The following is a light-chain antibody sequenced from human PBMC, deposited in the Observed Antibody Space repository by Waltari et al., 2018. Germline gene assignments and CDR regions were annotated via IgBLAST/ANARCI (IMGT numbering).Light chain of an antibody. CDR1: QSVTRNS. Sequence: EIVLTQSPGTLSLSPGERATLFCRASQSVTRNSLAWYQQKPGQAPGLIMYGSFNRATGIPDRFSGSGSGTDFNLTIIRLEPEDFAVYYCHQYGTSPRTFGQGTKVELK. CDR2: GSF. CDR3: HQYGTSPRT. V-gene: IGKV3-20*01. J-gene: IGKJ1*01.